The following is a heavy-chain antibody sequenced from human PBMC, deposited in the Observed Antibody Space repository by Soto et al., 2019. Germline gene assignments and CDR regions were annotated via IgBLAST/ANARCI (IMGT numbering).Heavy chain of an antibody. D-gene: IGHD6-13*01. V-gene: IGHV4-31*03. J-gene: IGHJ4*02. CDR3: ARGRYSSSWSYSDS. CDR1: GGSISSGGYY. Sequence: PSETLSLTCTVSGGSISSGGYYWSWIRQHPGKGLEWIGYIYCSGSTYYNPSLKSRVTISLDTSKNQFSLKLSSVTAADTAVYYCARGRYSSSWSYSDSWGQGTLVTVSS. CDR2: IYCSGST.